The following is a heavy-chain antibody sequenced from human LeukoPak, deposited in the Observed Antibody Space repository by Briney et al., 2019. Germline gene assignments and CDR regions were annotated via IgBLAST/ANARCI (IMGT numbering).Heavy chain of an antibody. V-gene: IGHV3-43*01. CDR1: GFTFDGYT. CDR2: ISWDSINT. D-gene: IGHD1-1*01. CDR3: AKEGGTMYFDL. Sequence: GGSLRLSCAASGFTFDGYTMHWVRQAPGKGLEWVSLISWDSINTCYADSVKGRFTISRDNSKNSLYLQMNSLRTEDTALYYCAKEGGTMYFDLWGRGTLVTVSS. J-gene: IGHJ2*01.